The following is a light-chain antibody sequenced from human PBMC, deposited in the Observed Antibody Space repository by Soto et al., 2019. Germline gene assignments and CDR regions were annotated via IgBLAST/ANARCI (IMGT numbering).Light chain of an antibody. Sequence: QSVLTQPPSVSGAPGQRVTISCTGSSSNIRAGYDVHWYQQLPGTAPKLLIYGNSNRPSGVPDRFSGSNSGTSASLAITGLQAEDEADYYCQSYDSSLSVVFGGGTKLTVL. V-gene: IGLV1-40*01. CDR3: QSYDSSLSVV. CDR2: GNS. CDR1: SSNIRAGYD. J-gene: IGLJ2*01.